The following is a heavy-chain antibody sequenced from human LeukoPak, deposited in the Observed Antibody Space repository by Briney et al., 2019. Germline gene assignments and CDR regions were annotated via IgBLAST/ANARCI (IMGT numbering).Heavy chain of an antibody. J-gene: IGHJ4*02. V-gene: IGHV3-30*03. Sequence: GGSLRLSCAASGLTVSSNYMSWVRQAPGKGLEWVAVISYDGSNKYYADSVKGRFTISRDNSKNTLYLQMSSLRGEDTAVYYCARDLRGPTGYDSSARDTFDYWGQGTLVTVSS. CDR2: ISYDGSNK. D-gene: IGHD3-22*01. CDR3: ARDLRGPTGYDSSARDTFDY. CDR1: GLTVSSNY.